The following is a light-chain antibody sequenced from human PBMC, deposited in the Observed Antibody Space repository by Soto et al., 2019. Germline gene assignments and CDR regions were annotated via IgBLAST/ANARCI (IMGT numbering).Light chain of an antibody. V-gene: IGLV2-11*01. CDR3: CSYAGSYSYV. J-gene: IGLJ1*01. CDR1: SSDVGGYNY. Sequence: LTQPRSVSGSPGQSVTISCTGTSSDVGGYNYVSWYQEQPGKAPKLMIYDVSKRPSGVPDRFSGSKSGNTASLTISGLQSEDEADYYCCSYAGSYSYVFGTGTKVTVL. CDR2: DVS.